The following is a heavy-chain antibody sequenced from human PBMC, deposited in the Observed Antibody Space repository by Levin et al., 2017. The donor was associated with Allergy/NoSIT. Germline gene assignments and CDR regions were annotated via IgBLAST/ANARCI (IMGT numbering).Heavy chain of an antibody. Sequence: ASVKVSCKASGYTFTSYDINWVRQATGQGLEWMGWMNPNSGNTGYAQKFQGRVTMTRNTSISTAYMELSSLRSEDTAVYYCARACPVGLGSCYFNYGMDVWGQGTTVTVSS. CDR3: ARACPVGLGSCYFNYGMDV. D-gene: IGHD2-15*01. CDR2: MNPNSGNT. V-gene: IGHV1-8*01. CDR1: GYTFTSYD. J-gene: IGHJ6*02.